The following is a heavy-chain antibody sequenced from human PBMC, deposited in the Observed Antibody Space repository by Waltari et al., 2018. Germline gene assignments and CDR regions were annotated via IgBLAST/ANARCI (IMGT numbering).Heavy chain of an antibody. D-gene: IGHD3-22*01. CDR2: IDWDDDK. CDR1: GLSGSTRGVR. J-gene: IGHJ4*02. Sequence: QVTLAESGSELLKPTETLKLTCTYAGLSGSTRGVRVTWIRQPPGKALEWLARIDWDDDKLYSTSLKTRLSISKDTTKNQVVLTMTNMDPVDTATYYCARSSSGYYLDYFDYWGQGTAVTVSS. CDR3: ARSSSGYYLDYFDY. V-gene: IGHV2-70*04.